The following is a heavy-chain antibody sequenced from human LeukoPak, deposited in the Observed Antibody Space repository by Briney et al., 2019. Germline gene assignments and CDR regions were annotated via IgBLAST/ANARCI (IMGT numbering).Heavy chain of an antibody. D-gene: IGHD3-10*01. CDR3: ARGADYGSGSYYRDY. J-gene: IGHJ4*02. CDR1: GFTFSSYN. V-gene: IGHV3-21*01. CDR2: ISISGSYI. Sequence: PGGSLRLSCAASGFTFSSYNMNWVRQAPGKGLEWVSSISISGSYIHYADSVKGRFTISRDNAKNSLYLQMNSLRAGDTAVYYCARGADYGSGSYYRDYWGPGTLVTVSS.